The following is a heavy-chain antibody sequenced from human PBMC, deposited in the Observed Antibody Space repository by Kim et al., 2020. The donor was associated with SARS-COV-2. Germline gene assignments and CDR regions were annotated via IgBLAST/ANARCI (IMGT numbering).Heavy chain of an antibody. CDR1: GDSIINTNYY. D-gene: IGHD2-21*02. CDR2: IYYNGDT. V-gene: IGHV4-39*01. Sequence: SETLSLTCTVSGDSIINTNYYWGWIRQPPGEGLQWIGNIYYNGDTYYNPSLGSRVTVSLDPSKNQFSLKLTSVTAADTSVYFCVRRVRSVVVTGHWHFDL. CDR3: VRRVRSVVVTGHWHFDL. J-gene: IGHJ2*01.